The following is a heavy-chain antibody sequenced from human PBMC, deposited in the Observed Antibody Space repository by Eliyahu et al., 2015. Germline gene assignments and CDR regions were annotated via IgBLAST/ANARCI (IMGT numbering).Heavy chain of an antibody. J-gene: IGHJ4*02. D-gene: IGHD3-16*01. CDR1: GLXVSRXY. Sequence: EVQLVESGGGXIQPGGSXRLXXAASGLXVSRXYMSWVRQAPGKGLEWLSVMYNGGAPXYADSVKGRFTISRDSSKNTLYLQMNSLRVDDTAVYYCARDLGAYKRAFDYWGQGTLITVSS. CDR2: MYNGGAP. CDR3: ARDLGAYKRAFDY. V-gene: IGHV3-53*01.